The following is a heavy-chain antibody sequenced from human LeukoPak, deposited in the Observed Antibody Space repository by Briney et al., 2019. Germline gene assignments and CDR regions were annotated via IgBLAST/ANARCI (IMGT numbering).Heavy chain of an antibody. CDR1: GFTFSSYA. CDR3: ARESSTSCYVCSSFDP. V-gene: IGHV3-30-3*01. CDR2: ISYDGSNK. Sequence: GGSLRLSCAASGFTFSSYAMHWVRQAPGKGLEWVAVISYDGSNKYYADSVKGRFTISRDNSNNTLYLQMNSLKPEDTAVYYCARESSTSCYVCSSFDPWSQGTLVTVSS. J-gene: IGHJ5*02. D-gene: IGHD2-2*01.